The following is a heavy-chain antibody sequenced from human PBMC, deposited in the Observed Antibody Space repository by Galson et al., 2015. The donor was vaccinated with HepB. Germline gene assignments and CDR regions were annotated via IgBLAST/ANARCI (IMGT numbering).Heavy chain of an antibody. D-gene: IGHD3-10*01. CDR3: SGRGWFGDSDAFDI. Sequence: QSGAAVKKPGESLRVSCRGSGSSRPSDWISWGRQMPGKGLEWMGRFDPSNSYTNYSSSFQGHDTISDDKSNSTAYLQWSSLKAADTAMYYCSGRGWFGDSDAFDIWGQGTMVTVSS. V-gene: IGHV5-10-1*01. CDR1: GSSRPSDW. J-gene: IGHJ3*02. CDR2: FDPSNSYT.